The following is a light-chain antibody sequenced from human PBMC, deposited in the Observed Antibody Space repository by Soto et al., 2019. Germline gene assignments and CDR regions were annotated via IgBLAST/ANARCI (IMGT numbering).Light chain of an antibody. J-gene: IGKJ4*01. V-gene: IGKV1-39*01. Sequence: DIQMTQSPSFLSASVGDRVTITCRASQSISSYLNWYQQKPGKAPKLLIYAASSLQSGVPSRFSGSGSGTDFTLTISSLQPEDFATYYCQQRGFGGGTKVEIK. CDR1: QSISSY. CDR3: QQRG. CDR2: AAS.